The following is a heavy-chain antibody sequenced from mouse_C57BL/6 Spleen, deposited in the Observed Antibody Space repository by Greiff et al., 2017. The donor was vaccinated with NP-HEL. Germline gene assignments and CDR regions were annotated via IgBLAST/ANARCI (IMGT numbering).Heavy chain of an antibody. CDR3: TTFYYYGSSWFAY. V-gene: IGHV14-1*01. J-gene: IGHJ3*01. Sequence: VQLQQSGAELVRPGASVKLSCTASGFNIKDYYMHWVKQRPEQGLEWIGRIAPEDGDTEYAPKFPGKATMTADTSSNTAYLQLSSLTSEDTAVYYCTTFYYYGSSWFAYWGQGTLVTVSA. CDR1: GFNIKDYY. CDR2: IAPEDGDT. D-gene: IGHD1-1*01.